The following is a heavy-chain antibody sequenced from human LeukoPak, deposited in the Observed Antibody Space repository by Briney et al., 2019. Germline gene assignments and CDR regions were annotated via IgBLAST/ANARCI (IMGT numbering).Heavy chain of an antibody. V-gene: IGHV4-4*02. J-gene: IGHJ4*02. D-gene: IGHD5-18*01. Sequence: SGTLSLTCAVSGGSISISNWWSWVRQPPGKGLEWIGEIYHGGSTNYNPSLKSRVTISVDKSKNQFSLKLSSVTAADTAMYYCARYGSSPATYFDCWGQGPLVTVSS. CDR2: IYHGGST. CDR1: GGSISISNW. CDR3: ARYGSSPATYFDC.